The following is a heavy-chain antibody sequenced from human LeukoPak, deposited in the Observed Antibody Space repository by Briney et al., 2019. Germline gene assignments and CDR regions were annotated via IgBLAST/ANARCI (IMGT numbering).Heavy chain of an antibody. CDR2: ISSSSSTI. J-gene: IGHJ3*02. Sequence: GGSLRLSCAASGFTFSSYSMNWVRQAPGKGLEWVSYISSSSSTIYYADSVKGRFTISRDNAKNSLYLQMNSLRDEDTAVYYCASDRQAVAGIAFDIWGQGTMVTVSS. V-gene: IGHV3-48*02. CDR3: ASDRQAVAGIAFDI. CDR1: GFTFSSYS. D-gene: IGHD6-19*01.